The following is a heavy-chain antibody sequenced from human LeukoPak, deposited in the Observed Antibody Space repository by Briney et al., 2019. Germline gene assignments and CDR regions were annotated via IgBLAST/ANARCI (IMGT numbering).Heavy chain of an antibody. V-gene: IGHV1-8*01. CDR2: MNPNSGNT. CDR3: ARGGGSYHKRWGY. D-gene: IGHD1-26*01. J-gene: IGHJ4*02. CDR1: GYTFTSYD. Sequence: ASVKVSCKASGYTFTSYDITRVRQATGQGLEWMGWMNPNSGNTGYAQKFQGRATMTRNTSISTAYMELSSLRSEDTAVYYCARGGGSYHKRWGYWGQGTLVTVSS.